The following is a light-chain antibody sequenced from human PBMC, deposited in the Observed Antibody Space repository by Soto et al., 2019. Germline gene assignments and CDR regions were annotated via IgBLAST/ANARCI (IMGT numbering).Light chain of an antibody. J-gene: IGLJ1*01. V-gene: IGLV1-40*01. CDR3: QSYDSRLSGSRV. CDR2: GNS. Sequence: QSVLTQPPSVSGAPGQRVTISCTGSSSNIGAGYDVHWYQQLPGTAPKLLIYGNSNRPSGVPDRFSGSKSGTSASLAITGLQAEDEADYYCQSYDSRLSGSRVFGTWTKLTVL. CDR1: SSNIGAGYD.